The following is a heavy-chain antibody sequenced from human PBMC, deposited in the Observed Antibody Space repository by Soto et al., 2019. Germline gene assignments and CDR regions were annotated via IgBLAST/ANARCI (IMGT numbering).Heavy chain of an antibody. J-gene: IGHJ4*02. CDR1: GGSFSGYY. D-gene: IGHD3-10*01. Sequence: QVQLQQWCAGLLKPSETLSLTCAVYGGSFSGYYWSWIRQPPGKGLEWSGEINHSGSTNYNPSLKSRVTIAVDTSKNQFSLKLSSVTAADTAVYYCARAVLLWFGELWWFDYWGQGTLVTVS. CDR2: INHSGST. V-gene: IGHV4-34*01. CDR3: ARAVLLWFGELWWFDY.